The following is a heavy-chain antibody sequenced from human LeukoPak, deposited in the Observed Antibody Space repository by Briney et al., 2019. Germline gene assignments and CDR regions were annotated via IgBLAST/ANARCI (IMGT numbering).Heavy chain of an antibody. CDR2: IYPGDSDT. J-gene: IGHJ4*02. CDR3: ARHGGSGTYFSDY. CDR1: GYTFISYW. V-gene: IGHV5-51*01. Sequence: GESLKISCKGSGYTFISYWIGWVRQMPGKGLEWMGIIYPGDSDTRYSPSFQGQVTISADKSIRTAYLQWSSLKASDTAMYYCARHGGSGTYFSDYWGQGTLVTVSS. D-gene: IGHD3-10*01.